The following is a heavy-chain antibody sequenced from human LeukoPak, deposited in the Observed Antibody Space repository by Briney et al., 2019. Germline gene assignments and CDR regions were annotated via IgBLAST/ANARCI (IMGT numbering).Heavy chain of an antibody. J-gene: IGHJ3*02. Sequence: KPSETLSLTCTVSGGSISSYYWSWIRQPPGKGLEWIGYIYCSGSTNYNPSLKSRVTISVDTSKNQFSLKLSSVTAADTAVYYCARSHDFWSGYYSIGAFDIWGQGTMVTVSS. V-gene: IGHV4-59*08. CDR3: ARSHDFWSGYYSIGAFDI. CDR1: GGSISSYY. CDR2: IYCSGST. D-gene: IGHD3-3*01.